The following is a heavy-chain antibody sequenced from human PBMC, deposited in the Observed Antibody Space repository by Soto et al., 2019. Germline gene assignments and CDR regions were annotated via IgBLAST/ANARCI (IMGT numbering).Heavy chain of an antibody. Sequence: QVQLVQSGAEVKKPGASVKVSCKASGYTFTSYGISWVRQAPGQGLEWMGWISAYNGNTNYAQKLQGRVTMTTDTATNRAYMELRSLRSDDTAGYYSARYLRPDSSGYYYYGMDVWGQGTTVTVSS. J-gene: IGHJ6*02. CDR3: ARYLRPDSSGYYYYGMDV. D-gene: IGHD3-22*01. CDR2: ISAYNGNT. V-gene: IGHV1-18*01. CDR1: GYTFTSYG.